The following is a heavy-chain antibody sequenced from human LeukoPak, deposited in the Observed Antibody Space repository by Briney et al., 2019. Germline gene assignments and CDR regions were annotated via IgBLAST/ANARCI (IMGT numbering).Heavy chain of an antibody. CDR2: ISSSGNSK. Sequence: GGSLRLSCAASAFSFSSYGMNWVRQAPGKGLEWISYISSSGNSKYYADSVKGRFTVSRDNVWKSLYLQMDGLRAEDTAVYYCARRITISGVGYYMDVWGKGTTVTVSS. CDR3: ARRITISGVGYYMDV. CDR1: AFSFSSYG. D-gene: IGHD3-3*01. J-gene: IGHJ6*03. V-gene: IGHV3-48*01.